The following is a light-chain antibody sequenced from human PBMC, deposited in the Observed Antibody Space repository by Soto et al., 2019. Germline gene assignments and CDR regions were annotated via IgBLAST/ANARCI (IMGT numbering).Light chain of an antibody. CDR2: GAS. CDR3: QECGSPPT. CDR1: QSVSTSY. J-gene: IGKJ1*01. Sequence: EIVLKQSPGTLSLSPGDRATLSCRANQSVSTSYLAWYQRKPGQAPRLLIYGASSRATCIPDRCSGSGTGTDFALTISRLEPEDFAVYYCQECGSPPTSGQGTRVEIK. V-gene: IGKV3-20*01.